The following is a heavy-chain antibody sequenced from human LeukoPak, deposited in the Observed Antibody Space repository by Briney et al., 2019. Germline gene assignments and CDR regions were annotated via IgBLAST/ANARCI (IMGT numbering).Heavy chain of an antibody. CDR1: GGSFSGYY. J-gene: IGHJ5*02. Sequence: PSETLSLTCAVYGGSFSGYYWSWMRQHPGKGLEWIGYINYGGGTTHYNPSLKSRVALSVDTSKNQFSLNVNSVTAADTAVYYCATYRAGDINWFDPWGQGILVTVSS. D-gene: IGHD3-9*01. CDR3: ATYRAGDINWFDP. V-gene: IGHV4-34*09. CDR2: INYGGGTT.